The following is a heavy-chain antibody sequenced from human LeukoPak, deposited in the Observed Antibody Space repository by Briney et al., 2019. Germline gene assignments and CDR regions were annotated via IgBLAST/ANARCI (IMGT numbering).Heavy chain of an antibody. Sequence: ASVKVSCKVSGYTLTELSMHWVRQAPGKGLEWMGGFDTEDGETIYAQKFQGRVTMTEGTSTDTAYMELSSLRSEDTAVYYCATAGIVGAIPRYYFDYWGQGTLVTVSS. V-gene: IGHV1-24*01. CDR1: GYTLTELS. D-gene: IGHD1-26*01. J-gene: IGHJ4*02. CDR2: FDTEDGET. CDR3: ATAGIVGAIPRYYFDY.